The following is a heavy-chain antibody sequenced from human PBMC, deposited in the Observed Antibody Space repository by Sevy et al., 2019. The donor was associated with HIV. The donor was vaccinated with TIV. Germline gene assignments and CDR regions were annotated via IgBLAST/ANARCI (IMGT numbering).Heavy chain of an antibody. Sequence: SETLSLTRTVSAASISSYFWSWIRQPPGKGLEWIGYIYYSGSTNYNPSLQSRVTISVDTSKNQFSLKLSSVTAADTAVYYCVTDVGSGEFGYYFDYWGQGTLVTVSS. D-gene: IGHD3-16*01. CDR3: VTDVGSGEFGYYFDY. V-gene: IGHV4-59*13. J-gene: IGHJ4*02. CDR2: IYYSGST. CDR1: AASISSYF.